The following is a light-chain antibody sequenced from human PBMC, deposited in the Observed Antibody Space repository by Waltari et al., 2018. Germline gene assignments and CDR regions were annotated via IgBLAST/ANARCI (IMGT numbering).Light chain of an antibody. CDR3: HSRDTTSTRL. CDR1: SLRRFY. Sequence: SSELTQDPAVSVALGQTVRITCQGDSLRRFYASWYQQRPGQAPILVLYGQNNRPSGFPDRFSGSTSGNTASLTITRAQAEDEGDYFCHSRDTTSTRLFGGGTRVTV. CDR2: GQN. J-gene: IGLJ2*01. V-gene: IGLV3-19*01.